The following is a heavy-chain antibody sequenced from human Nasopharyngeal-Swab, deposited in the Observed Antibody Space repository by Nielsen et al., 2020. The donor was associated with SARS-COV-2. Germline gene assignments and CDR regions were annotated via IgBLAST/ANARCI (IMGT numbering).Heavy chain of an antibody. J-gene: IGHJ3*02. V-gene: IGHV1-69*06. Sequence: VRQMPGRGLGWMGGIIPIFGTAKYAQKFQGRVTITADKSTSTAYMELSSLRSEDTAVYYCARDSTYYYDSSGSDGAFDIWGKGTMVTVSS. CDR3: ARDSTYYYDSSGSDGAFDI. CDR2: IIPIFGTA. D-gene: IGHD3-22*01.